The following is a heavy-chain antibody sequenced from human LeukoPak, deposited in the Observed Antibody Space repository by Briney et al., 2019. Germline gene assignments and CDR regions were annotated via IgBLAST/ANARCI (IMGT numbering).Heavy chain of an antibody. CDR2: IIPIFGTA. CDR1: GGTFSSYA. V-gene: IGHV1-69*13. Sequence: SVKVSCKASGGTFSSYAISWVRQAPGQGLEWMGGIIPIFGTANYAQKVQGRVTITADESTSTAYMELSSLRSEDTAVYYCARSPIYSGYDWFPYYYYGMDVWGKGTTVTVSS. D-gene: IGHD5-12*01. J-gene: IGHJ6*04. CDR3: ARSPIYSGYDWFPYYYYGMDV.